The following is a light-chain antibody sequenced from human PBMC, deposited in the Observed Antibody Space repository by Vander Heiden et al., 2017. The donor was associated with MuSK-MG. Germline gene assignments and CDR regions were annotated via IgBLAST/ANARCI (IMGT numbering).Light chain of an antibody. J-gene: IGLJ2*01. CDR2: DVS. V-gene: IGLV2-14*04. CDR3: LSKTSTSSVV. CDR1: SSDVGGYNY. Sequence: TLTISCPGTSSDVGGYNYVSWYQPHPGKAPKLMIYDVSKRPSGVSNRFSGFKFCNTAPLTISGSQWGEDVGYSGLSKTSTSSVVFGGGTKLTVL.